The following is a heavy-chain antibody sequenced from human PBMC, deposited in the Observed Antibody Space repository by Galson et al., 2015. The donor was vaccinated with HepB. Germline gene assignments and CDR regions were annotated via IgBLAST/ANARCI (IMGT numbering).Heavy chain of an antibody. CDR1: GYTFTNYA. J-gene: IGHJ4*02. CDR2: ISVHNGDT. Sequence: SVKVSCKGYGYTFTNYAINWVRQAPGQGLEWMGWISVHNGDTKYAQNLQGRVTMTTDTSTGTASMELRSLRSDDTAVYYCARGIVGSYFDHWGQGALVAVSS. V-gene: IGHV1-18*01. D-gene: IGHD1-26*01. CDR3: ARGIVGSYFDH.